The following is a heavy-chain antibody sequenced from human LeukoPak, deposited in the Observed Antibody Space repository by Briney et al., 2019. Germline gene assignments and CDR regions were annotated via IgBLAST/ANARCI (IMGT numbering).Heavy chain of an antibody. CDR2: IIPILDIA. J-gene: IGHJ4*02. D-gene: IGHD3-3*02. CDR1: GGTFSSYA. V-gene: IGHV1-69*04. Sequence: SVKVSCKASGGTFSSYAISWVRQAPGQGLEWMGRIIPILDIANYAQKFQGRVTITADKSTSTAYMELSSLRSEDTAVYYCARAMHGRVALGYWGQGTLVTVSS. CDR3: ARAMHGRVALGY.